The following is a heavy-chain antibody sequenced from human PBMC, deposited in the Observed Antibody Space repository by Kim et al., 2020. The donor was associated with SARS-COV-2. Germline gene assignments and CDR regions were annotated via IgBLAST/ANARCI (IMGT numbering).Heavy chain of an antibody. D-gene: IGHD1-26*01. CDR3: AQQGGCGDY. V-gene: IGHV4-31*03. CDR2: IYYSGST. CDR1: GGSISSGGYY. J-gene: IGHJ4*03. Sequence: SETLSLTCTVSGGSISSGGYYWSWLRPHQGMGRVWIGYIYYSGSTYHNPPLRIRITISVDTTKNQFSLRLSSGTAAATAVYYCAQQGGCGDYWGDWTLVT.